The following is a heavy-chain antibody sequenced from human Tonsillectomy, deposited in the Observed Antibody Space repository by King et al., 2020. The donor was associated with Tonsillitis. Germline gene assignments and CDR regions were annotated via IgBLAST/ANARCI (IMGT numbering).Heavy chain of an antibody. D-gene: IGHD1-1*01. J-gene: IGHJ4*02. V-gene: IGHV1-18*04. CDR3: ARDTPFHDDPPKDD. CDR1: GYTFISYG. CDR2: SSANIGNT. Sequence: QLVQSGAEVKKPGASVKVSCKASGYTFISYGISWVRQAPGQGLEWMGWSSANIGNTNYAQEFQGRVTMTTDTSTSTAYMELRSLRSDDTAVYYCARDTPFHDDPPKDDGGQGTVVPVST.